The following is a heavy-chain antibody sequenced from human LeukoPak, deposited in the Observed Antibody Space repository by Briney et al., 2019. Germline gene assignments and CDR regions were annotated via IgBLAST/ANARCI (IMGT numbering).Heavy chain of an antibody. Sequence: VASVKVSCKASGYTFTGYYMHWVRQAPGQGLEWMGWINPNSGGTNYAQKFQGRVTMTRDTSISTAYMELGRLRSDGTAVYYCARELGGYVIPDVWGKGTTVTVSS. D-gene: IGHD5-18*01. CDR1: GYTFTGYY. CDR3: ARELGGYVIPDV. V-gene: IGHV1-2*02. J-gene: IGHJ6*04. CDR2: INPNSGGT.